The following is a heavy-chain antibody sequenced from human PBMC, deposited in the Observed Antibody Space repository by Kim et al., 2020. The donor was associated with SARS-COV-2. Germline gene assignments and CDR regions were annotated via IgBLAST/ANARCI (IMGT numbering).Heavy chain of an antibody. CDR2: ISSSSSYT. D-gene: IGHD5-18*01. CDR3: ARDIHGYKTKYYYGMDV. V-gene: IGHV3-11*06. CDR1: GFTFSDYY. Sequence: GGSLRLSCAASGFTFSDYYMSWIRQAPGKGLEWVSYISSSSSYTNYADSVKGRFTISRDNAKNSLYLQMNSLRAEDTAVYYCARDIHGYKTKYYYGMDVWGQGTTVTVSS. J-gene: IGHJ6*02.